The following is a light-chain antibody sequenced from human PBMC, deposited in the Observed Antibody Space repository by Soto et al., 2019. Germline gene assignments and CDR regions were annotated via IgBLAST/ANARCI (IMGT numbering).Light chain of an antibody. CDR3: SSYTSSSTYV. J-gene: IGLJ1*01. V-gene: IGLV2-14*03. Sequence: QSVLTQPASVSGSPGQSITISCTGTSSDVGAYNHVSWYQQHPGKAPKVIIYDVTNRPSGVSNNSSGSTSGNTASLTISGLQAEDEADYYCSSYTSSSTYVFGTGTKLTVL. CDR1: SSDVGAYNH. CDR2: DVT.